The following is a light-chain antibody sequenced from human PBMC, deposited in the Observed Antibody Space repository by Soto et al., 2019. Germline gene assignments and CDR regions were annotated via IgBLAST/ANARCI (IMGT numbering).Light chain of an antibody. J-gene: IGKJ1*01. CDR2: WAS. Sequence: DIVMTQSPDSLAVSLGERATINCKSSQSVLYSSNNKNYLAWYQQKSVQPPKLLIYWASTRESGVPDRFSGSGSGTDFTLTISSLQAEDVAVYYCQQYYSPWTFGQGTKVEIK. CDR1: QSVLYSSNNKNY. V-gene: IGKV4-1*01. CDR3: QQYYSPWT.